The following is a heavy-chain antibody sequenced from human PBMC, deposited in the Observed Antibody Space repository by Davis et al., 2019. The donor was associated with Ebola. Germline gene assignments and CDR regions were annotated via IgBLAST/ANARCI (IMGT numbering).Heavy chain of an antibody. CDR2: IFSNDEK. V-gene: IGHV2-26*01. J-gene: IGHJ6*02. CDR3: ARNILGSSSYYYYYYGMDV. D-gene: IGHD6-6*01. Sequence: SGPTLVKPTETLTLTCTVSGFSLSNARMGVSWIRQPPGKALEWLAHIFSNDEKSYSTSLKSRLTISKDTSKSQVVLTMTNMDPVDTATYYCARNILGSSSYYYYYYGMDVWGQGTTVTVSS. CDR1: GFSLSNARMG.